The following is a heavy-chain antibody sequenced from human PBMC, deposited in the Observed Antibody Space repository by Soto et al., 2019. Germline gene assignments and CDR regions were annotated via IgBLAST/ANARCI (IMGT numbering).Heavy chain of an antibody. Sequence: SGPTLVNPTQTLTLTCTFSGFSLSTSGVGVGWIRQPPGKALEWLALIYWDDDKRYSPSLKSRLTITKDTSKNQVVLTMNNLRAEDTAVYYCAKPPDYNWNDYWGQGTLVTVSS. CDR2: IYWDDDK. D-gene: IGHD1-20*01. CDR3: AKPPDYNWNDY. J-gene: IGHJ4*02. CDR1: GFSLSTSGVG. V-gene: IGHV2-5*02.